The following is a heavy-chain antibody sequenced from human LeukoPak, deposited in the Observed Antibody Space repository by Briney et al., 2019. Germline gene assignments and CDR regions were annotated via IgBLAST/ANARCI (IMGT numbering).Heavy chain of an antibody. D-gene: IGHD2-15*01. Sequence: ASVKVSCKASGFTFTDYGFNWVRQAPGQGLEWMGWISAYSGDTNYAQILQDRVSVTTDTSASTAYMELRSLRSDDTAVYYCARVYCSGGSCLDAFDIWGQGTMVTVSS. V-gene: IGHV1-18*01. CDR2: ISAYSGDT. J-gene: IGHJ3*02. CDR1: GFTFTDYG. CDR3: ARVYCSGGSCLDAFDI.